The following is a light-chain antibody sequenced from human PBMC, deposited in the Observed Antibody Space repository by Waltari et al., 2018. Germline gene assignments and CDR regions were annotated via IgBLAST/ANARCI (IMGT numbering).Light chain of an antibody. J-gene: IGKJ1*01. CDR3: QQYNNWPPWWT. Sequence: EIVMTQSPATLSVSPGERATLSCRASQSVSSKLAWYQQKPGQAPRLLIYGESTRATGIPARFSGSGSGPEFTLTISSLQYEDFAVYYCQQYNNWPPWWTFGQGTKVEIK. V-gene: IGKV3-15*01. CDR2: GES. CDR1: QSVSSK.